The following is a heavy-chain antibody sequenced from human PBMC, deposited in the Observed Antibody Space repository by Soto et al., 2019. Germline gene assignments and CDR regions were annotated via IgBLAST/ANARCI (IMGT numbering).Heavy chain of an antibody. CDR2: IYYSGST. CDR3: ARRYGGKFDY. V-gene: IGHV4-59*01. D-gene: IGHD1-26*01. CDR1: GGSISSYY. Sequence: PSDTLSLTCTVSGGSISSYYWSWIRQPPGKGLEWIGYIYYSGSTNYNPSLKSRVTISVDTSKNQFSLKLSSVTAADTAVYYCARRYGGKFDYWGQGTLVTVSS. J-gene: IGHJ4*02.